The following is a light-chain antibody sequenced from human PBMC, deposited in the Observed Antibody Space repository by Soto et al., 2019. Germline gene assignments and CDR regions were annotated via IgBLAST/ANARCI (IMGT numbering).Light chain of an antibody. V-gene: IGKV3-20*01. CDR3: QQYGSSAYT. J-gene: IGKJ2*01. CDR2: GAS. Sequence: EIVLTQSPGTLSLSPGEIATLSCRASQSVSSSYLAWYQQKPGQAPRLLIYGASSRATGIPDWFSGSGSGTDFTLTISRLEPEDFAVYDCQQYGSSAYTFGQGTKLEIK. CDR1: QSVSSSY.